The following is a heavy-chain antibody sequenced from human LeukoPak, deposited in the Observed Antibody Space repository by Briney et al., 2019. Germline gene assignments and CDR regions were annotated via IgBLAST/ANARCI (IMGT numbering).Heavy chain of an antibody. CDR1: GYTFTRYG. Sequence: GASVKVSCKASGYTFTRYGISWVRQAAGQGLEWMGWISTYNGNTNYAQKLQGRVTMTTDTSTSTAYMELRSLRSDDTAVYYCARDLLYCSGGSCPFDYWGQGTLVTVSS. CDR3: ARDLLYCSGGSCPFDY. V-gene: IGHV1-18*01. CDR2: ISTYNGNT. D-gene: IGHD2-15*01. J-gene: IGHJ4*02.